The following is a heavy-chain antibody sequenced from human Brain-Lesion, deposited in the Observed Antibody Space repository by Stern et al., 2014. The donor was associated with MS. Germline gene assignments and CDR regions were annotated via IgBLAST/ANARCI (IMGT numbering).Heavy chain of an antibody. V-gene: IGHV4-31*03. CDR1: GGSISSGGYY. D-gene: IGHD2-8*01. Sequence: VQLEESGPGLVKPSQTLSLTCTVSGGSISSGGYYWSWIRPHPGKGLEWLGYIHYSGSTYYNSALKSRVTISRDTSKNQFSLNLNSVTAADTAVYYCARVGVYVQTGWFDPWGQGALVTVSS. CDR2: IHYSGST. CDR3: ARVGVYVQTGWFDP. J-gene: IGHJ5*02.